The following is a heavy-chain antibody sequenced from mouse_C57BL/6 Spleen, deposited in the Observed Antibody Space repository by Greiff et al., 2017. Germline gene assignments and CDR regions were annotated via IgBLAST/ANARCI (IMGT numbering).Heavy chain of an antibody. Sequence: QVQLQQSGPELVKPGASVKISCKASGYAFSSSWMNWVKQRPGKGLEWIGRIYPGDGDTNYNGKFKGKATLTADKSSSTAYMQLSSLTSDDSAVYFCVDYGFAYWGQGTLVTVSA. J-gene: IGHJ3*01. CDR3: VDYGFAY. D-gene: IGHD2-4*01. V-gene: IGHV1-82*01. CDR1: GYAFSSSW. CDR2: IYPGDGDT.